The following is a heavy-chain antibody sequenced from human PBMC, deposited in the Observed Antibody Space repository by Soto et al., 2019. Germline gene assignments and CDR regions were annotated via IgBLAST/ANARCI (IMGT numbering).Heavy chain of an antibody. J-gene: IGHJ3*02. CDR2: IIPILGIA. CDR1: GGTFSSYT. V-gene: IGHV1-69*08. D-gene: IGHD3-3*01. Sequence: QVQLVQSGAEVKKPGSSVKVSCKASGGTFSSYTISWVRQAPGQGLEWMGRIIPILGIANYAQKFQGRVTITADKXTSTAYMELSSLRSEDTAVYYCARDGSGYYHDAFDIWGQGTMVTVSS. CDR3: ARDGSGYYHDAFDI.